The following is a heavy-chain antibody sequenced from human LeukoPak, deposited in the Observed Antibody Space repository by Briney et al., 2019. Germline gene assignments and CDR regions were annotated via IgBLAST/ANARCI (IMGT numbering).Heavy chain of an antibody. CDR1: GGSISSYY. CDR2: IYTSGST. CDR3: ARAGRQGDY. J-gene: IGHJ4*02. V-gene: IGHV4-4*07. Sequence: SETLSLTCTVSGGSISSYYWSWIRQPAGKGLGWIGRIYTSGSTNYNPSLKSRVTMSVDTSKNQFSLKLSSVTAADTAVYYCARAGRQGDYWGQGTLVTVSS.